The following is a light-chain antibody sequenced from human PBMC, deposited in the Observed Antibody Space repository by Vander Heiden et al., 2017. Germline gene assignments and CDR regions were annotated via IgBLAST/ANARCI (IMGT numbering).Light chain of an antibody. CDR1: SSNIGTNT. J-gene: IGLJ1*01. Sequence: QSLLTQPPSASGTPGQRVTISCSGTSSNIGTNTVDWYQQVPGTAPKLLIYDNNHRPAGVPDRFSGSKSGTSASLAISGLQAEDEADYYCAAGEDSRLYVFGTGTRVSVL. CDR3: AAGEDSRLYV. CDR2: DNN. V-gene: IGLV1-44*01.